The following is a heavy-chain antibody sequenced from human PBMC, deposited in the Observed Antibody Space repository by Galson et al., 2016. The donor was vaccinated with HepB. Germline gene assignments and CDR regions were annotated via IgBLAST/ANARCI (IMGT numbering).Heavy chain of an antibody. Sequence: SVKVSCKASDYTFTNYAISWVRQAPGQGLEWLGGIIPIFGTANYAQKFQDRVTITADESTSTVYMELSSLRSEDTAIYYCASDVVEYFQHWGQGTLVTVSS. V-gene: IGHV1-69*13. CDR1: DYTFTNYA. J-gene: IGHJ1*01. CDR3: ASDVVEYFQH. CDR2: IIPIFGTA.